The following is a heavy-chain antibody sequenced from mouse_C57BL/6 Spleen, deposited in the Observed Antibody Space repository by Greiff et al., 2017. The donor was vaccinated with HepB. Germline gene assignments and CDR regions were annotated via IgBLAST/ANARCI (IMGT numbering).Heavy chain of an antibody. D-gene: IGHD2-1*01. J-gene: IGHJ1*03. V-gene: IGHV1-15*01. CDR3: TSFYYGTWYFDV. CDR1: GYTFTDYE. CDR2: IDPETGGT. Sequence: VKLVESGAELVRPGASVTLSCKASGYTFTDYEMHWVKQTPVHGLEWIGAIDPETGGTAYNQKFKGKAILTADKSSSTAYMELRSLTSEDSAVYYCTSFYYGTWYFDVWGTGTTVTVSS.